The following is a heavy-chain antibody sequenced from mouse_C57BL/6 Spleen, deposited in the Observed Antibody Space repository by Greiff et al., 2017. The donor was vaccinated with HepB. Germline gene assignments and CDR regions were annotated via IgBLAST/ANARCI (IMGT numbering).Heavy chain of an antibody. J-gene: IGHJ1*03. CDR1: GYTFTSYG. D-gene: IGHD2-3*01. CDR2: IYPRSGNT. V-gene: IGHV1-81*01. CDR3: ARWFPYDGYKYFDV. Sequence: QVQLQQSGAELARPGASVKLSCKASGYTFTSYGISWVKQRTGQGLEWIGDIYPRSGNTYYNEKFKGKATLTADKSSSTAYMELRSLTSEDSAVYFCARWFPYDGYKYFDVWGTGTTVTVSS.